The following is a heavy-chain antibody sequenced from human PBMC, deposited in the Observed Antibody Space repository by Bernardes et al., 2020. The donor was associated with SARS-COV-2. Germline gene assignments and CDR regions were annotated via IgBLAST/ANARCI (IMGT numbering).Heavy chain of an antibody. D-gene: IGHD3-10*01. CDR3: ATGRFGEAPFHH. CDR2: INHSGRS. V-gene: IGHV4-34*01. Sequence: SETLSLTRDFYGGSFSSYYWSWIRQPPGKGLQWIGEINHSGRSKYNPSLKSRVTISVDTSKKQFSVNLKSLTAADTGVYYCATGRFGEAPFHHWGQGT. J-gene: IGHJ1*01. CDR1: GGSFSSYY.